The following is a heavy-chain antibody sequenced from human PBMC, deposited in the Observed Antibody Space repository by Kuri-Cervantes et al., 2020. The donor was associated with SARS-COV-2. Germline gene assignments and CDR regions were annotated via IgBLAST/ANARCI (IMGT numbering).Heavy chain of an antibody. Sequence: ESLKISCTVSGGSISSSSYYWGWIRQPPGKGLEWIGSIYYSGSTYYNPSLKSRVTVSVDTSKNQFSLKLSPVTAADTAVYYCASLGDSSGYYLHYYYYYMDVWGKGTTVTVSS. CDR2: IYYSGST. D-gene: IGHD3-22*01. CDR3: ASLGDSSGYYLHYYYYYMDV. V-gene: IGHV4-39*07. CDR1: GGSISSSSYY. J-gene: IGHJ6*03.